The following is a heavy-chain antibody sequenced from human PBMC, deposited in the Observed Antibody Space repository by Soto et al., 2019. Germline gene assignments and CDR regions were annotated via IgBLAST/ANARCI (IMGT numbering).Heavy chain of an antibody. Sequence: ASVKVSCKASGYTFTSCDINWVRQATGQGLEWMGWMNPNSGNTGYAQKFQGRVTMTRNTSISTAYMELSSLRSEDTAVYYCARGRPRCSGGSCHNWFDPWGQGTLVTVSS. V-gene: IGHV1-8*01. CDR3: ARGRPRCSGGSCHNWFDP. J-gene: IGHJ5*02. D-gene: IGHD2-15*01. CDR2: MNPNSGNT. CDR1: GYTFTSCD.